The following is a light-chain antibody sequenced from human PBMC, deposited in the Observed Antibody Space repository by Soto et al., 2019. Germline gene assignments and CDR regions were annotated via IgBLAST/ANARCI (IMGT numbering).Light chain of an antibody. CDR3: HQYYSNPPNPT. CDR1: QSVFYSPNNKNY. Sequence: DIVVTQSPDSLAVSLGERATINCKSSQSVFYSPNNKNYLAWYQQKPGQPPKLLIYWASTRGSGVPDRFSGSGFGAVFNLTISSLQAEDVALYYCHQYYSNPPNPTFGQGTKVEIK. J-gene: IGKJ1*01. CDR2: WAS. V-gene: IGKV4-1*01.